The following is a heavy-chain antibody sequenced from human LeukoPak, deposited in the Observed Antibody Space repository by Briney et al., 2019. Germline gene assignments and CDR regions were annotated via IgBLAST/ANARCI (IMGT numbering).Heavy chain of an antibody. V-gene: IGHV4-39*07. Sequence: SETLSLTCTVSGGSISSSSYYWGWIRQPPGKGLEWIGSICYSGSTYYNPSLKSRVTISVDTSKNQFSLKLSSVTAADTAVYYCARGSLYDGLDYWGQGTLVTVSS. CDR1: GGSISSSSYY. J-gene: IGHJ4*02. CDR3: ARGSLYDGLDY. D-gene: IGHD1-1*01. CDR2: ICYSGST.